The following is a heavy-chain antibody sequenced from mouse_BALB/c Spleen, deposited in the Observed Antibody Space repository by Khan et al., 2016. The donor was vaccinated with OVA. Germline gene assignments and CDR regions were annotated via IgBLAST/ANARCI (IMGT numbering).Heavy chain of an antibody. V-gene: IGHV1S132*01. CDR1: GYTFTNYW. J-gene: IGHJ3*01. Sequence: QVQLQQSGAELVKPGASVKLSCKTSGYTFTNYWIQWVKQRPGQGLGWIGEIFPGTDTTYYNENFKAKATLTIDTSSNNAYMQLSSLTSEDSAVSFCAKCDFGNYEFAYWGQGTLVTVAA. D-gene: IGHD2-1*01. CDR2: IFPGTDTT. CDR3: AKCDFGNYEFAY.